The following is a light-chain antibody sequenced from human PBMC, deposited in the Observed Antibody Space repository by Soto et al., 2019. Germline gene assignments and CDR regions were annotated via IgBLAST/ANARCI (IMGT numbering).Light chain of an antibody. V-gene: IGKV3-20*01. CDR2: VAS. J-gene: IGKJ4*01. CDR3: QQYGSPLT. CDR1: QSVSSSY. Sequence: EIVLTQSPGTLSLSPGERATLSCRASQSVSSSYLAWYQQKPGQAPRLLIYVASSRATGIPDRFSGSGSGTDFTLTISRLEPEDFAVYYCQQYGSPLTFGGGTEVEIK.